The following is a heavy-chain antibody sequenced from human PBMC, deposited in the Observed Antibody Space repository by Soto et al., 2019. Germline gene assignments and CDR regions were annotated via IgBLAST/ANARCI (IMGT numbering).Heavy chain of an antibody. Sequence: SETLSLTCTVSGGSISSSSYNWGWIRQPPGQGLEWIGSIYYSGSTYYNPSLKRRVTISVDTYKNQYSLKLSSVTAADTAVYYCARTLGAVAGTGTNGFDPWGQGTLVTVSS. CDR1: GGSISSSSYN. D-gene: IGHD6-19*01. CDR3: ARTLGAVAGTGTNGFDP. V-gene: IGHV4-39*07. CDR2: IYYSGST. J-gene: IGHJ5*02.